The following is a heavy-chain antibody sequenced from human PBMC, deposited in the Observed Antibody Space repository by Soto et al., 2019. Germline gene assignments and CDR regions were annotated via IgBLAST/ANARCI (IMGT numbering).Heavy chain of an antibody. CDR1: GYTFTHYA. D-gene: IGHD1-26*01. CDR2: TNAVDGNR. Sequence: QAHLVQSGAEVKKPGASVKVSCQAFGYTFTHYAIHWVRQAPGHSLEWLGWTNAVDGNRKYSESFQGRVTLTTDTAANAVYMELSSLTSQDTAMYYCASISTWGGADHFYAMDVWGQGTTVIVSS. CDR3: ASISTWGGADHFYAMDV. V-gene: IGHV1-3*01. J-gene: IGHJ6*02.